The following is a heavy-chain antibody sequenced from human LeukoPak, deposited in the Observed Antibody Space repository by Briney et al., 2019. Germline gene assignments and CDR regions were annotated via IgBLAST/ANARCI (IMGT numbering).Heavy chain of an antibody. Sequence: SETLSLTCTVSGGSINNYYWSWIRQSAGKGLEWIGRIYTRGDTTYNPSLKSRVTISVDTSKNQFSLELTSVTAADTAVYYCARVDMVRGYYFDYWGQGILVAVSS. CDR2: IYTRGDT. CDR1: GGSINNYY. J-gene: IGHJ4*02. CDR3: ARVDMVRGYYFDY. D-gene: IGHD3-10*01. V-gene: IGHV4-4*07.